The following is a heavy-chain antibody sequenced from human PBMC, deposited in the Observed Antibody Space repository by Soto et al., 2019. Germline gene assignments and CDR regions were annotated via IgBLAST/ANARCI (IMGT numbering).Heavy chain of an antibody. V-gene: IGHV1-2*02. D-gene: IGHD1-26*01. CDR3: ARYGGIVGAPDY. Sequence: ASVKLSCTASGYTFTGYHMHCVLQAPGQGLEWMGWINPNSGGTNYAQKFQGRVTMTRDTSISTAYMELSRLRSDDTAVYYCARYGGIVGAPDYWGKGTLVTVS. J-gene: IGHJ4*02. CDR2: INPNSGGT. CDR1: GYTFTGYH.